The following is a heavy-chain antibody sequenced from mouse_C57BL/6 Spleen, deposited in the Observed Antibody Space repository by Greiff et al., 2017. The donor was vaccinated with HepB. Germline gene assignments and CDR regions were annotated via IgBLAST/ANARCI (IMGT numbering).Heavy chain of an antibody. CDR3: ASSITTGPWFAY. Sequence: EVQLQQSGPELVKPGDSVKISCKASGYSFTGYFMNWVMQSHGKSLEWIGRINPYNGDTFYNQKFKGKATLTVDKSSSTAHMELRSLTSEDSAVYYCASSITTGPWFAYWGQGTLVTVSA. D-gene: IGHD1-1*01. V-gene: IGHV1-20*01. CDR1: GYSFTGYF. J-gene: IGHJ3*01. CDR2: INPYNGDT.